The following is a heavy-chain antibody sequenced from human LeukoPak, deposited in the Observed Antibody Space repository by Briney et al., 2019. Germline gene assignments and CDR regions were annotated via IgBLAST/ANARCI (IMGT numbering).Heavy chain of an antibody. CDR2: INHSGST. CDR1: GGSFSGYY. V-gene: IGHV4-34*01. J-gene: IGHJ4*02. Sequence: SETLSLTCAVYGGSFSGYYWSWIRQPPGKGLEWTGEINHSGSTNYDPSLKSRVTISVDTSKNQFSLKLSSVTAADTAVYYCARVGDSDSSGYYYVDYFDYWGQGTLVTVSS. CDR3: ARVGDSDSSGYYYVDYFDY. D-gene: IGHD3-22*01.